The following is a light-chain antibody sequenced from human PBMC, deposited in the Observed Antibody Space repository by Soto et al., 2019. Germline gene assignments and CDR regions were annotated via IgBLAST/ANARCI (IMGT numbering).Light chain of an antibody. J-gene: IGLJ3*02. CDR2: DVS. Sequence: QPVLTQPASVSGSPGQSITISCIGTDSDVGAYNYVSWYQQHPGKVPKVIIYDVSNRPSGVSNRFSGSKSGNTASLTISGLQAEDEADYYCSSYTTISTLLFGGGTKLTVL. CDR1: DSDVGAYNY. CDR3: SSYTTISTLL. V-gene: IGLV2-14*01.